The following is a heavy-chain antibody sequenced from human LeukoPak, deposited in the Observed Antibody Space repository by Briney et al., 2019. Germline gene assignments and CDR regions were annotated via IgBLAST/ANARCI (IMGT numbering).Heavy chain of an antibody. CDR3: AMCLSGYYLGFDY. Sequence: EASVKVSCKASGYTFTGYYIHWVRQAPGQGLEWMGWINPYSGDTAYAQKFQGRVTMTRDTSISTAYMELSRLRSDDTAVYYCAMCLSGYYLGFDYWGQGTLVTVSS. J-gene: IGHJ4*02. D-gene: IGHD3-3*01. V-gene: IGHV1-2*02. CDR2: INPYSGDT. CDR1: GYTFTGYY.